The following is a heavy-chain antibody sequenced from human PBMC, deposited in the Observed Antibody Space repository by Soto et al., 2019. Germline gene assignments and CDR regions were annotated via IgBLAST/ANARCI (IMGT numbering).Heavy chain of an antibody. CDR3: ARATLRAPDAFDI. CDR1: GFTFSSYW. J-gene: IGHJ3*02. Sequence: GRSLRLSCAASGFTFSSYWMSWVRQAPGKGLEWVANIKQDGSEKYYVDSVKGRFTISRDNAKNSLYLQMNSLRAEDTAVYYCARATLRAPDAFDIWGQGTMVTVSS. V-gene: IGHV3-7*01. CDR2: IKQDGSEK. D-gene: IGHD4-17*01.